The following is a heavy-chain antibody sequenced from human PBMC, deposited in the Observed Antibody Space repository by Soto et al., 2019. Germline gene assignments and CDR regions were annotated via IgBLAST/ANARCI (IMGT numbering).Heavy chain of an antibody. CDR3: ARGGYCSGGSCYSLDY. Sequence: SETLSLTCAVYGGSFSGYYWSWIRQPPGKGLEWIGEINHSGSTNYNPSLKSRVTISVDTSKNQFSLKLSSVTAADTAVYYCARGGYCSGGSCYSLDYWGQGTLVTVSS. V-gene: IGHV4-34*01. J-gene: IGHJ4*02. D-gene: IGHD2-15*01. CDR1: GGSFSGYY. CDR2: INHSGST.